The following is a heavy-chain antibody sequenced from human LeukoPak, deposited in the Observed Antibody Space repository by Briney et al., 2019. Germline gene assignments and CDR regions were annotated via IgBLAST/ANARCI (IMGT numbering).Heavy chain of an antibody. J-gene: IGHJ4*02. V-gene: IGHV3-11*04. Sequence: RAGGSLRLSCAASGFTFSDYYMSWIRQAPGKGLEWVSYISSSGSTIYYADSVKGRFTISRDNSKNMLYLEMNNLRAEDTAVYYCASDGWVGYCSSSSCSSVFDYWGQGTLVTVSS. CDR1: GFTFSDYY. CDR3: ASDGWVGYCSSSSCSSVFDY. CDR2: ISSSGSTI. D-gene: IGHD2-2*01.